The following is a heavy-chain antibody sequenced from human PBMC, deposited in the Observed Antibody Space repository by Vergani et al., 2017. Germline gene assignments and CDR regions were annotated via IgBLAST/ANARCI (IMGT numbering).Heavy chain of an antibody. CDR1: GYSFTSYW. CDR3: ARQATRGYYDSSGHKGAFDI. D-gene: IGHD3-22*01. J-gene: IGHJ3*02. CDR2: IYPGDSDT. Sequence: EVQLVQSGAEVKKPGESLKISCKGSGYSFTSYWIGRVRQMPGKGLEWMGIIYPGDSDTRYSPSFQGQVTISADKSISTAYLQWSSLKASDTAMYYCARQATRGYYDSSGHKGAFDIWGQGTMVTVSS. V-gene: IGHV5-51*01.